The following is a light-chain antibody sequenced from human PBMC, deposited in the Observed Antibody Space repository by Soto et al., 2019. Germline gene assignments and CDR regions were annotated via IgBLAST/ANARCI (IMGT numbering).Light chain of an antibody. CDR3: YSTDFNADQRA. V-gene: IGLV3-10*01. CDR2: EDT. CDR1: ALAKKY. J-gene: IGLJ3*02. Sequence: SYELTQPPSVSVTPGQTATITCSGDALAKKYAYWYQQKKSGQAPVLVIYEDTKRPSGIPERFSGSASGTMATLTVSGALVEDEADYYCYSTDFNADQRAFGGGTKLTVL.